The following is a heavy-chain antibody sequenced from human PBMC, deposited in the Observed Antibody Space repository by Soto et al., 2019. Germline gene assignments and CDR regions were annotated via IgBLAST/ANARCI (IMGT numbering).Heavy chain of an antibody. CDR3: AGHLGRNYYTLDF. CDR1: DFTFSNFV. Sequence: EVQLLESGGGLMRPGESLRLSCTGSDFTFSNFVMSWVRQVPGKGLEWLSCITASGGSTYYADSVKGRFSVSRDNSKNMLFLQLTCLEAEVTACYHCAGHLGRNYYTLDFWGRGTTVHVSS. V-gene: IGHV3-23*01. CDR2: ITASGGST. J-gene: IGHJ6*02.